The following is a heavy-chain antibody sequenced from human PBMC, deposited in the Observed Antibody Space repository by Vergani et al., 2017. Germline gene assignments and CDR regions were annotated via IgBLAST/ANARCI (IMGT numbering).Heavy chain of an antibody. Sequence: EVQLVESGGVVVQPGGSLRLSCAASGFTFDDYTMHWVRQAPGKGLEWVSLISLDGGSTYYADSVKGRFTISRDNRKNSLYLQMNSLRTEDTALYYCAKDIRELDYYYYGMDVWGQGTTVTVSS. CDR3: AKDIRELDYYYYGMDV. J-gene: IGHJ6*02. V-gene: IGHV3-43*01. D-gene: IGHD1-7*01. CDR1: GFTFDDYT. CDR2: ISLDGGST.